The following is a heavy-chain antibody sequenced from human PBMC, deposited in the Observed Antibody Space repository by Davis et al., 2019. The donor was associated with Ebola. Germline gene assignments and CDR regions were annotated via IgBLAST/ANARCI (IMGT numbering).Heavy chain of an antibody. CDR1: GYTFTSYG. D-gene: IGHD3-10*01. V-gene: IGHV1-18*01. Sequence: ASVKVSCKASGYTFTSYGISWVRQAPGQGLEWMGWISAYNGNTNYAQKLQGRVTMTTDTSTSTAYMELRSLRSDDTAVYYCARDPLGSGSYYNELWDYGMDVWGQGTTVTVSS. CDR2: ISAYNGNT. J-gene: IGHJ6*02. CDR3: ARDPLGSGSYYNELWDYGMDV.